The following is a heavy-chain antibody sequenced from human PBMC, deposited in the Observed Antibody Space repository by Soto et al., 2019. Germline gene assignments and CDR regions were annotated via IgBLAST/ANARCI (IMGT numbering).Heavy chain of an antibody. V-gene: IGHV1-69*06. CDR2: ISPINGTT. D-gene: IGHD4-17*01. CDR1: GGTFSSYA. CDR3: ARDEGDYGGYHFDY. Sequence: GASVKVSCKASGGTFSSYAISWVRQAPGQGLEWMGGISPINGTTNYAQKLQGRVTITADTSTSTAYMELRSLRSDDTAVYYCARDEGDYGGYHFDYWGQGTLVTVSS. J-gene: IGHJ4*02.